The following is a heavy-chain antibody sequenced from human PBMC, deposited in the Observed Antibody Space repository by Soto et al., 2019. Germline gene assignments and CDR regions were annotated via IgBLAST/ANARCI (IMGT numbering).Heavy chain of an antibody. Sequence: SETLSLTCTVSGGSISSYYWSWIRQPPGKGLEWIGYIYYSGSTNYNPSLKSRVTISVDTSKNQFSLKLSSVTAADTAVYYCARVYGYSYGPPPPYYFDYWGQGTLVTVSS. CDR2: IYYSGST. J-gene: IGHJ4*02. CDR3: ARVYGYSYGPPPPYYFDY. CDR1: GGSISSYY. V-gene: IGHV4-59*01. D-gene: IGHD5-18*01.